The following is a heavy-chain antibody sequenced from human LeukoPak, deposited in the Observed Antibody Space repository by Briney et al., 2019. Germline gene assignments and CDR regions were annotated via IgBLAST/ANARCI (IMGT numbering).Heavy chain of an antibody. CDR3: GVAAGNAATLIDY. CDR1: GYIFTSYW. J-gene: IGHJ4*02. Sequence: GESLKISCKGSGYIFTSYWIAWVRQMPGKGLEWMGIIYPGDSDTRYSPSFQGQVTISADKSISTAYLQWSSLKASDTAMYYSGVAAGNAATLIDYWGQGTLVTVSS. CDR2: IYPGDSDT. V-gene: IGHV5-51*01. D-gene: IGHD6-13*01.